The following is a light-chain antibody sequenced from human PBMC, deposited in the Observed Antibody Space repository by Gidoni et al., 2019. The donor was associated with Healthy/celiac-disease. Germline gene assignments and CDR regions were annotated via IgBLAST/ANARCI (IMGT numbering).Light chain of an antibody. CDR3: QQRSNGRSS. Sequence: ELVLTQSPATLSLSPGERATLSCSASQSVSRYLAWYQQKPGQAPRLLIDDASNRATGIPARFSGSGSGKDFTLTISSLEPEDFAVYYWQQRSNGRSSFGQGTKLEIK. J-gene: IGKJ2*04. CDR2: DAS. CDR1: QSVSRY. V-gene: IGKV3-11*01.